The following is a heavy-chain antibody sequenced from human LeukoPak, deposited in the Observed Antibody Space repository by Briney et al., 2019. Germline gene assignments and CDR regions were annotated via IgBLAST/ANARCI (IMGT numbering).Heavy chain of an antibody. Sequence: GRSLRLSCAASGFTFDDYNLNWVRQAPGKGLEWVSRITWNSATISYADSVKGRFTISRDNAKNSLYLHMNSLRAEDTALYYCAKAYDYDDSGAGDDAFHIWGQGTMVTVSS. D-gene: IGHD4-17*01. V-gene: IGHV3-9*01. J-gene: IGHJ3*02. CDR3: AKAYDYDDSGAGDDAFHI. CDR2: ITWNSATI. CDR1: GFTFDDYN.